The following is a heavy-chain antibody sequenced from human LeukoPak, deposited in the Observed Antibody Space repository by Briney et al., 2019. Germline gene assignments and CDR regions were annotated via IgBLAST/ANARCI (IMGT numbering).Heavy chain of an antibody. D-gene: IGHD1-26*01. V-gene: IGHV4-59*01. CDR1: GGSISSYY. Sequence: PAETLSLTCTVSGGSISSYYWSWIRQPPGKGLEWIGYIYYSWSTNYNPSLKSRVTISVDTSKNQFSLKLSSVTAADTAVYYCARGVGATYDLWGRGTLVTVSS. CDR3: ARGVGATYDL. J-gene: IGHJ2*01. CDR2: IYYSWST.